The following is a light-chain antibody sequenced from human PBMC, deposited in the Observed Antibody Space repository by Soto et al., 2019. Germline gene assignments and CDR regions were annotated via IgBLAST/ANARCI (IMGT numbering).Light chain of an antibody. V-gene: IGKV4-1*01. CDR1: HSVLDRHNNKNY. J-gene: IGKJ5*01. CDR2: CAS. CDR3: QQSYTTPIT. Sequence: DIVMTQSPDSLAVSLGERATISCEASHSVLDRHNNKNYLAWYQQKPGQAPKLLIYCASTRASGDPDRFSGSGPGSDAALTTNSLHAGDVAVSYCQQSYTTPITFGQETRLETK.